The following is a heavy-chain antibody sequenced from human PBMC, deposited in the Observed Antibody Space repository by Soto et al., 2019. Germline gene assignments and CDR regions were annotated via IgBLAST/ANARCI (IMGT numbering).Heavy chain of an antibody. Sequence: GASVKVSCKASGYTFTSYGISWVRQAPGQGLEWMGWISAYNGNTNYAQKLQGRVTMTTDTSTSTAYMELRSLRSDDTAVYYCARDPGWCSSWSGDWFDPWGQGTLVTVSS. V-gene: IGHV1-18*01. J-gene: IGHJ5*02. D-gene: IGHD6-13*01. CDR1: GYTFTSYG. CDR2: ISAYNGNT. CDR3: ARDPGWCSSWSGDWFDP.